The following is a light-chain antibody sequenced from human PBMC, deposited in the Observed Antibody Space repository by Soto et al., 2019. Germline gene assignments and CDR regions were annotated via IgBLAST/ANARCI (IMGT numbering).Light chain of an antibody. CDR2: DAS. CDR1: QSVRGTS. V-gene: IGKV3-20*01. CDR3: QHYGSSPPIT. Sequence: DIVLTQSPGTLSLSPGERATLSCRASQSVRGTSLAWYQQKPCQAPRLLIYDASSRSTGIPDRFSGGGSGTDFTLTISRLEPEDFVVYYCQHYGSSPPITFGQGTRLEIK. J-gene: IGKJ5*01.